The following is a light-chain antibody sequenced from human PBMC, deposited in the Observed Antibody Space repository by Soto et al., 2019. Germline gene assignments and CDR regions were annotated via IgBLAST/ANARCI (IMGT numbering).Light chain of an antibody. CDR2: GAS. CDR3: QQHAASQIT. J-gene: IGKJ5*01. V-gene: IGKV3D-15*01. CDR1: QIIDIN. Sequence: ANSPGTLSVSLGQRATLSCRASQIIDINLAWYHQSPGHPPILLISGASTRASGVPARFSGSGSATYFTLTISSLQPEDFALYFCQQHAASQITFAQGTLLDIK.